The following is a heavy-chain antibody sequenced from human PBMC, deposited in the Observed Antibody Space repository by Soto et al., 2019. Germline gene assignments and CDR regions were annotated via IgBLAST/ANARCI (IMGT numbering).Heavy chain of an antibody. CDR3: AREYTAWPLAYGLDV. J-gene: IGHJ6*02. Sequence: GGSLRLSCVGSGFTFSTYSINWVRQAPGKWLEWVSSISSRSDIYYADSVKGRFTISRDNAKNSVSLQMNSLRAEDTAVYYCAREYTAWPLAYGLDVWGQGXTVTVYS. CDR1: GFTFSTYS. D-gene: IGHD2-2*02. CDR2: ISSRSDI. V-gene: IGHV3-21*01.